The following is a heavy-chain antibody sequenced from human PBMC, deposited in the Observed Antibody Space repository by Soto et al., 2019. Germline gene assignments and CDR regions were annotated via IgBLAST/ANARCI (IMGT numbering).Heavy chain of an antibody. CDR2: IYYSGST. CDR3: ATTGDYYDSSGSPLGMDV. Sequence: QLQLQESGPGLVKPSETLSLTCTVSGGSISSSSYYWGWIRQPPGKGLEWIGSIYYSGSTYYNPSLKSRVTISVDTSKNQFSLKLSSVTAADTAVYYCATTGDYYDSSGSPLGMDVWGQGTTVTVSS. CDR1: GGSISSSSYY. V-gene: IGHV4-39*01. J-gene: IGHJ6*02. D-gene: IGHD3-22*01.